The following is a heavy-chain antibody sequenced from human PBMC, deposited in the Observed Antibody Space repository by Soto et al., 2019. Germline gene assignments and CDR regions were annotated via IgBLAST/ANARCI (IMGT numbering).Heavy chain of an antibody. J-gene: IGHJ6*01. CDR3: ARAMSETSLAAAGYYYGMGV. Sequence: SQTLPLTCTVSRSSISSYYWSWIRQPAGKGLEWIGRIYTSGSTNYNPSLKSRVTMSVDTSKNQFSLKLSCVAAADTAVYYCARAMSETSLAAAGYYYGMGVWGQGTTVTVAS. D-gene: IGHD6-13*01. CDR2: IYTSGST. CDR1: RSSISSYY. V-gene: IGHV4-4*07.